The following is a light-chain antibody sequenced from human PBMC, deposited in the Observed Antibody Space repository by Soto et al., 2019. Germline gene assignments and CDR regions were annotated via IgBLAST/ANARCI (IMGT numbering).Light chain of an antibody. J-gene: IGKJ4*01. CDR1: QSVNSY. CDR3: QQRSNWPLLT. CDR2: DAS. V-gene: IGKV3-11*01. Sequence: EIVLTQSPATLSLSPGERATLSCRASQSVNSYLAWYQQKPGQAPRLLIYDASSRATDIPARFSGSGSGTDFTLTISSLEPEDFAVYYCQQRSNWPLLTFGGGAKVEIK.